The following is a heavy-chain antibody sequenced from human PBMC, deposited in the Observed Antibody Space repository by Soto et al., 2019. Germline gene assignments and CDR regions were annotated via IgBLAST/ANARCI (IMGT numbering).Heavy chain of an antibody. CDR2: IIPIFGTA. D-gene: IGHD3-10*01. CDR1: GGTFSSYA. Sequence: QVQLVQSGAEVKKPGSSVKVSYKASGGTFSSYAISWVRQAPGQGLEWIGGIIPIFGTANYAQKFQGRVTITADESTSTAYMELSSLRSEDTAVYYCARERGYYYGSGSYRLFDYWGQGTLVTVSS. V-gene: IGHV1-69*01. J-gene: IGHJ4*02. CDR3: ARERGYYYGSGSYRLFDY.